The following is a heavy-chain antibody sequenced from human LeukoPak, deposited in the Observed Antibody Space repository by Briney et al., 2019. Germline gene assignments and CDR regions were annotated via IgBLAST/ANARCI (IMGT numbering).Heavy chain of an antibody. CDR2: IKSKTDGGTT. Sequence: PGGSLRLSSAASGFTFSNAWMSWVRQAPGKGLEWVGRIKSKTDGGTTDYAAPVKGRFTISRDDSKNTLYLQMNSLKTEDTAVYYCTTDMGTYSGSYFDYWGQGTLVTVSS. J-gene: IGHJ4*02. CDR1: GFTFSNAW. CDR3: TTDMGTYSGSYFDY. V-gene: IGHV3-15*01. D-gene: IGHD1-26*01.